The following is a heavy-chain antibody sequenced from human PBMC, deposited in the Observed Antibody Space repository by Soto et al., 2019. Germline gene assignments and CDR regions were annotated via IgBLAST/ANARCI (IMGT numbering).Heavy chain of an antibody. CDR2: IYHSGST. J-gene: IGHJ6*02. CDR1: GGSISSSNW. D-gene: IGHD6-6*01. CDR3: ARDNSSSSVGEGYYYYGMDV. V-gene: IGHV4-4*02. Sequence: SETLSLTCAVSGGSISSSNWWSWVRQPPGKGLDWIGEIYHSGSTNYNPSLKSRVTISVDKSKNQFSLKLSSVTAADTAVYYCARDNSSSSVGEGYYYYGMDVWGQGTTVTVSS.